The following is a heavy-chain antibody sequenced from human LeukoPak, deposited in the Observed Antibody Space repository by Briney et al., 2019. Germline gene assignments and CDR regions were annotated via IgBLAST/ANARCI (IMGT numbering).Heavy chain of an antibody. CDR3: ARGWSYNRYYYMDV. V-gene: IGHV4-30-4*08. CDR1: GGSISSGDYY. J-gene: IGHJ6*03. D-gene: IGHD1-14*01. Sequence: SETLSLTCTVSGGSISSGDYYWSWIRQPPGKGLEWIGYIYYSGSTYYNPSLKSRVTISVDTSKNQFSLKLSSVTAADTAVYYCARGWSYNRYYYMDVWGKGTTVTVSS. CDR2: IYYSGST.